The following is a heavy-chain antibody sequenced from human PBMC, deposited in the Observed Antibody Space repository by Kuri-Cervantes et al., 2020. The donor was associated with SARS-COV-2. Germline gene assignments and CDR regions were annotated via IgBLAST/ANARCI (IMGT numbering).Heavy chain of an antibody. V-gene: IGHV4-30-2*01. CDR1: GASISSGGYS. CDR3: ARGYYYDSSGSHTPYDAFDI. J-gene: IGHJ3*02. Sequence: LRLSCTVSGASISSGGYSWSWIRQPPGKGLEWIGYIYHSGSTYYNPSLKSRVTISVARSKNQFSLKLSSVTAADTAVYYCARGYYYDSSGSHTPYDAFDIWGQGTMVTVSS. D-gene: IGHD3-22*01. CDR2: IYHSGST.